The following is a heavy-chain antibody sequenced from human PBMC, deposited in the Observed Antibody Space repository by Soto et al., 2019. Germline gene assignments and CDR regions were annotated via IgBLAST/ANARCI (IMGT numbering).Heavy chain of an antibody. CDR3: AHSRTDYYDTSGPSNWFDP. J-gene: IGHJ5*02. Sequence: QITLKESGPTLVKPTQTLTLTCTFSGFSLSTSGVGVGWIRQPPGKALEWLALIYWDDDKRYSPSLKSRLTITKDTSKNQVVLTMPNMDPVDTATYYCAHSRTDYYDTSGPSNWFDPWGQGTLVTVSS. CDR1: GFSLSTSGVG. D-gene: IGHD3-22*01. V-gene: IGHV2-5*02. CDR2: IYWDDDK.